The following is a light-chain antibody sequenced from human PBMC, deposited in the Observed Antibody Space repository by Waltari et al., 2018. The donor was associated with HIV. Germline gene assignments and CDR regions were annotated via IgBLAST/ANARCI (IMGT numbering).Light chain of an antibody. CDR2: AAS. J-gene: IGKJ2*03. CDR1: QRISSN. Sequence: EIVMTQSPDILSVSPGESVTLYCWASQRISSNLAWYQQQPGQAPSLLIFAASTRAPGIPARFSGSGSVTEFALTISGLQSEDFAIYYCQQYNDWPLYSFGQGTKLEIK. V-gene: IGKV3-15*01. CDR3: QQYNDWPLYS.